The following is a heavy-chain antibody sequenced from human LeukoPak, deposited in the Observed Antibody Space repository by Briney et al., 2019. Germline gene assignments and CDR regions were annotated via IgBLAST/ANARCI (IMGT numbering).Heavy chain of an antibody. Sequence: GASVKVSCKASGYTFTSYDINWVRQATGQGLEWMGWMNPNSGNTGYAQKFQGRVTMTRNTSISTAYMELSSLRSEDTAVYYCAADPAWIQLWTNAFDIWGQGTMVTVSS. V-gene: IGHV1-8*01. J-gene: IGHJ3*02. CDR3: AADPAWIQLWTNAFDI. CDR2: MNPNSGNT. CDR1: GYTFTSYD. D-gene: IGHD5-18*01.